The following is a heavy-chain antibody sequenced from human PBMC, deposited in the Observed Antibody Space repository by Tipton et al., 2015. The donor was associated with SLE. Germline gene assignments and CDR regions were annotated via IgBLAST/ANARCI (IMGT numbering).Heavy chain of an antibody. D-gene: IGHD1-26*01. V-gene: IGHV1-46*01. Sequence: QVQLVQSGAEVKKPGASVKVSCKASGYTFTNYYVHWVRQAPGQGLEWMGIINPRGGSTSYAQKFQGGVTMTRDTSTSMVYMELRSLRSEDTAVYYCARVAGSEWELLFFYGMDVWGRGTTVTVSS. J-gene: IGHJ6*02. CDR3: ARVAGSEWELLFFYGMDV. CDR1: GYTFTNYY. CDR2: INPRGGST.